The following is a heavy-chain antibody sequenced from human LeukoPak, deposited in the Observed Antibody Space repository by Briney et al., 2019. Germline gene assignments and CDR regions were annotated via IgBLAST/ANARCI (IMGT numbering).Heavy chain of an antibody. J-gene: IGHJ3*02. CDR2: ISSSSSYI. Sequence: GSLRLSCAASGFTFSSYSMNWVRQAPGKGLEWVSSISSSSSYIDYADSVKSRFTVSRDNAKNSLYLQMNSLRAEDTAVYYCAREKRRDGYNYDDAFDIWGQGTMVTVSS. CDR3: AREKRRDGYNYDDAFDI. CDR1: GFTFSSYS. D-gene: IGHD5-24*01. V-gene: IGHV3-21*01.